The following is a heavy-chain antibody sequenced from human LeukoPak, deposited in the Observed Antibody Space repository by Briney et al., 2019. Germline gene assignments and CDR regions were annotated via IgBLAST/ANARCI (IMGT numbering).Heavy chain of an antibody. CDR1: GYSFTSYW. D-gene: IGHD4-17*01. Sequence: GESLKISCKGSGYSFTSYWISWVRQMPGKGLEWMGRIDPSDSYTNYSPSFQGHVTISADKSISTAYLQWSSLKASDTAMYYCARHPLGTQYGDYGIDYWGQGTLVTVSS. V-gene: IGHV5-10-1*01. CDR3: ARHPLGTQYGDYGIDY. J-gene: IGHJ4*02. CDR2: IDPSDSYT.